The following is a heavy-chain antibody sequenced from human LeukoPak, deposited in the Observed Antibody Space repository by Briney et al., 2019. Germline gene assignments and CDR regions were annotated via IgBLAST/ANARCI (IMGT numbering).Heavy chain of an antibody. D-gene: IGHD6-19*01. CDR2: ISSNGGST. V-gene: IGHV3-64D*06. CDR3: VKDLTAVAVTSDY. CDR1: GFTFSSYA. J-gene: IGHJ4*02. Sequence: GGSLRLSCSASGFTFSSYAMHWVRPAPGKGLEYVSAISSNGGSTYYADSVKGRFTISRDNSKNTLYLQMSSLRAEDTAVYYCVKDLTAVAVTSDYWGQGTLVTVSS.